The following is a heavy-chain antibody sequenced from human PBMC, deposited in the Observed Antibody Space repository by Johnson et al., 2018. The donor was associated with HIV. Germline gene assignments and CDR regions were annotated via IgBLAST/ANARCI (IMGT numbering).Heavy chain of an antibody. V-gene: IGHV3-66*02. CDR3: ARDGRDLVTRGSLEV. CDR1: GITVGTNY. Sequence: VLLVESGGGLVQPGGSLRLSCAASGITVGTNYMSWVRQAPGKGLEWVSVIFSVGDVYYADSVKGRFTISRDNSKNMVYLQMNSLRPEDTAVYYCARDGRDLVTRGSLEVWGQGTVVTVSS. D-gene: IGHD3-9*01. CDR2: IFSVGDV. J-gene: IGHJ3*01.